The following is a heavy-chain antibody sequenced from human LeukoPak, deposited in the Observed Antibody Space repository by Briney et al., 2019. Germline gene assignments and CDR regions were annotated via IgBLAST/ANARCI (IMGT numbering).Heavy chain of an antibody. Sequence: GGSLRLSCAASGFTYNNYWMSWVRQAPGKGLEWVANIKQSGSEKYYVDSVKGRFTISRDNAKNTLYLQMNSLRAEDTAVYYCAREGYCSSNKCRDYRGQGTQVTVSS. CDR1: GFTYNNYW. CDR3: AREGYCSSNKCRDY. D-gene: IGHD2-2*01. V-gene: IGHV3-7*05. CDR2: IKQSGSEK. J-gene: IGHJ4*02.